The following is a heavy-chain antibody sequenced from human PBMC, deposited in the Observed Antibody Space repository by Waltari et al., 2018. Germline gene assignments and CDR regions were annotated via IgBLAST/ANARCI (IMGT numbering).Heavy chain of an antibody. J-gene: IGHJ4*02. CDR1: GFTFSTYS. Sequence: EVQLVDSGGGLVKPGGSLRLSCAASGFTFSTYSMNWVRQVPGKGLEWVSYISSSSSARYYADSVKGRFTISRDNAKNSLDLQMNSLRVEDTAVYYCARGRIYHDSSASGYYFDYWGQGTLVAVSS. CDR3: ARGRIYHDSSASGYYFDY. V-gene: IGHV3-21*01. CDR2: ISSSSSAR. D-gene: IGHD3-22*01.